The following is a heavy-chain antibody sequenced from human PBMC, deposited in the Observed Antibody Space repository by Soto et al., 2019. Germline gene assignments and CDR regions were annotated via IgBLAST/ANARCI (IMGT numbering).Heavy chain of an antibody. Sequence: GGSLRLSCAASGFTVSSNYMSWVRQAPGKGLEWVSVIYSGGSTYYADSVKGRFTISRDNSKNTLYLQMNSLRAEDTGVYYCARDPPNYSSAYWYFDLWGRGTLVTVSS. D-gene: IGHD6-25*01. CDR2: IYSGGST. CDR1: GFTVSSNY. CDR3: ARDPPNYSSAYWYFDL. J-gene: IGHJ2*01. V-gene: IGHV3-53*01.